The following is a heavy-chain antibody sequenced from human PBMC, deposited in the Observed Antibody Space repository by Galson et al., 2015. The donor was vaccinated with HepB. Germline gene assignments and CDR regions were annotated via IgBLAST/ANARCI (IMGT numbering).Heavy chain of an antibody. D-gene: IGHD3-10*01. CDR2: INAGNGNT. CDR1: GYTFTSYA. Sequence: SVKVSCKASGYTFTSYAMHWVRQAPGQRLEWMGWINAGNGNTKYSQKFQGRVTITRDTSASTAYMELSSLRSEDTAVYYCAREGRYYGSGSYYRAKNWFDPWGQGTLVTVSS. V-gene: IGHV1-3*01. J-gene: IGHJ5*02. CDR3: AREGRYYGSGSYYRAKNWFDP.